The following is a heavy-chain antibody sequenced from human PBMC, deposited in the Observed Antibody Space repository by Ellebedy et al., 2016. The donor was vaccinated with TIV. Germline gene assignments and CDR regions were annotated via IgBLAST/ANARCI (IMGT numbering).Heavy chain of an antibody. CDR1: GYTFTSYG. CDR2: ISAYYGNT. Sequence: AASVKVSCKTSGYTFTSYGISWVRQAPGQGLEWMGWISAYYGNTNYAQMLQGRVTMTTDTFTSTAYMELRTLGSDDTAVYYCARYCNSTTCSNWFDPWGQGTLVTVSS. CDR3: ARYCNSTTCSNWFDP. V-gene: IGHV1-18*04. J-gene: IGHJ5*02. D-gene: IGHD2-2*01.